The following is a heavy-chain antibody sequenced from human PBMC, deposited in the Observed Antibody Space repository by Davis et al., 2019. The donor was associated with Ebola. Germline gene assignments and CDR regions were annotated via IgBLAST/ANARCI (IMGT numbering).Heavy chain of an antibody. J-gene: IGHJ3*02. CDR2: IYYSGST. CDR1: GGSISSYY. V-gene: IGHV4-59*08. CDR3: ARQVYSSSWHDAFDI. Sequence: MPSETLSLTCTVSGGSISSYYWSWIRQPPGKGLEWIGYIYYSGSTNYNPSLKSRVTISVDTSKNQFSLKLSSVTAADTAVYYCARQVYSSSWHDAFDIWGQGTMVTVSS. D-gene: IGHD6-13*01.